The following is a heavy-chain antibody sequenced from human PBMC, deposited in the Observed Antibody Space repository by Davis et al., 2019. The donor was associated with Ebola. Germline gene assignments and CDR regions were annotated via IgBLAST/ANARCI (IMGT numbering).Heavy chain of an antibody. CDR3: ARYERIRFLEWLSLAAGFDP. CDR2: MNPNSGNT. CDR1: GYTFTSYD. D-gene: IGHD3-3*01. Sequence: ASVKVSCKASGYTFTSYDINWVRQATGQGLEWMGWMNPNSGNTGYAQKFQGRVTMTRNTSISTAYMEVSSLRSEDTAVYYCARYERIRFLEWLSLAAGFDPWGQGTLVTVSS. J-gene: IGHJ5*02. V-gene: IGHV1-8*01.